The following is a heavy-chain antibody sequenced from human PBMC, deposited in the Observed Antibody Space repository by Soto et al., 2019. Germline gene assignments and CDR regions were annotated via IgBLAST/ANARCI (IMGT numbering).Heavy chain of an antibody. D-gene: IGHD3-10*01. CDR3: ARCVELFGSFDP. J-gene: IGHJ5*02. CDR2: IYHSGST. Sequence: SETLSLTCALSGYSISSGYYWGWIRQPPGKGLEWIGSIYHSGSTYYNPSLKSRVTISVDTSKNQFSLKLSCVTAADTAVYYCARCVELFGSFDPWGQGTLVTVSS. V-gene: IGHV4-38-2*01. CDR1: GYSISSGYY.